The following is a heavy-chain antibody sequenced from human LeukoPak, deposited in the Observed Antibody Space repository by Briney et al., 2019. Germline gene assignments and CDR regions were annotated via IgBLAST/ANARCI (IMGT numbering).Heavy chain of an antibody. Sequence: SETLSLTCTVSGGSISSYYWSWIRQPAGKGLEGIGRIYASGSTNYNPSLKSRVTISVDRSKNQFSLKLSSVTAADPAVYYCARDQFEGSSSSYLYNWFDPWGQGTLVTVSS. V-gene: IGHV4-4*07. J-gene: IGHJ5*02. CDR3: ARDQFEGSSSSYLYNWFDP. D-gene: IGHD6-6*01. CDR2: IYASGST. CDR1: GGSISSYY.